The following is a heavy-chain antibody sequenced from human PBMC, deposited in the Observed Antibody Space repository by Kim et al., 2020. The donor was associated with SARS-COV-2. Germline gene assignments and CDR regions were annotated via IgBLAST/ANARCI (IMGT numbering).Heavy chain of an antibody. V-gene: IGHV4-34*01. J-gene: IGHJ4*02. Sequence: SETLSLTCAVYGGSFSDYYWTWIRQPPGKGLEWIGEINHIGSTKHNPSLKSRVTMSVDTSKNQLSLKLTFVTAADTAVYYCAKHDARYCSGGSCWYFDYWGQGTLVTVSS. CDR2: INHIGST. CDR1: GGSFSDYY. D-gene: IGHD2-15*01. CDR3: AKHDARYCSGGSCWYFDY.